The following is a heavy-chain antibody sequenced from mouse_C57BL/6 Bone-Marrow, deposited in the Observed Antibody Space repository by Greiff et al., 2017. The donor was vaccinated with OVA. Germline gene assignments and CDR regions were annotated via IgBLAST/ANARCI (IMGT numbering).Heavy chain of an antibody. CDR2: IYPNNGGN. J-gene: IGHJ2*01. CDR3: ARRGAITTVVAEGCDD. V-gene: IGHV1-34*01. D-gene: IGHD1-1*01. CDR1: GYTFTDYY. Sequence: EVQLQQSGPELVKPGASVKMSCKASGYTFTDYYMHWVKQSHGKSLEWIGYIYPNNGGNGYNQKFKGKATLTVDKSSSTAYMELRSLTSEDSAVYYCARRGAITTVVAEGCDDWGQGTTLTVSS.